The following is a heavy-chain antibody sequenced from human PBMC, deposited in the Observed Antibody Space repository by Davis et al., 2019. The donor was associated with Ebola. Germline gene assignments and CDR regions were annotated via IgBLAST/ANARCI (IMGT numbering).Heavy chain of an antibody. J-gene: IGHJ5*02. D-gene: IGHD3-22*01. Sequence: MPSETLSLTCTVSGGSLTSSSLYWGWIRQPPGKGLEWIGSIYYRGSIYYHPSLESRVTVSMDTSNNRFSLRLISMTAADTAMYYCASLDYYDRPNTWGQGTLVTVSS. CDR3: ASLDYYDRPNT. CDR1: GGSLTSSSLY. CDR2: IYYRGSI. V-gene: IGHV4-39*01.